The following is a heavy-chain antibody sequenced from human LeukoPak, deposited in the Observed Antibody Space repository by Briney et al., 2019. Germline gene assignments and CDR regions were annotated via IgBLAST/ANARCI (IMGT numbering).Heavy chain of an antibody. CDR1: GFTFSNTW. J-gene: IGHJ4*02. V-gene: IGHV3-15*01. CDR2: IKRIIDGGTT. CDR3: AREYPPRYYYDSSGYLDY. D-gene: IGHD3-22*01. Sequence: PGGSLRLSCAASGFTFSNTWMNWVRQAPGKGLEWVGRIKRIIDGGTTDYAAPVKGRFTVSRDDSINTLYLQMNSLRAEDTAVYYCAREYPPRYYYDSSGYLDYWGQGTLVTVSS.